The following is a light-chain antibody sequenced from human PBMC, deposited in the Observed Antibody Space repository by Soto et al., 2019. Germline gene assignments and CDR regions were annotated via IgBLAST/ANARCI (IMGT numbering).Light chain of an antibody. CDR1: SSNIGSNY. Sequence: QSVLTQPPSASGTPGQRVTISCSGSSSNIGSNYVYWYQQLPGTAPKLLIYRNNQRPSGVPDRFSGSKSGTSASLAISGLRSEDEADYYCAAWDDSLSDLVFGGGTKVTVL. V-gene: IGLV1-47*01. J-gene: IGLJ2*01. CDR2: RNN. CDR3: AAWDDSLSDLV.